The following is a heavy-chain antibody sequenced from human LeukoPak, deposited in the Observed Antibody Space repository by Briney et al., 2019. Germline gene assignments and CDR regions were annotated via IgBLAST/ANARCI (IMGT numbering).Heavy chain of an antibody. J-gene: IGHJ4*02. Sequence: SETLSLTCSVPGASISNWYWSWIRQPPGKGLEWIGHIYDSGTTNYHPSLKTRVTISVDTSKNQFSLKLSSVTAADTAVYYCARKSGVAAVDYWGQGTLVTVSS. V-gene: IGHV4-59*12. CDR3: ARKSGVAAVDY. CDR1: GASISNWY. D-gene: IGHD6-13*01. CDR2: IYDSGTT.